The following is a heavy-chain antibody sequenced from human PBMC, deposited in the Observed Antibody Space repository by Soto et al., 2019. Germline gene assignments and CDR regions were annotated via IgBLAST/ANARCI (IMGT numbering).Heavy chain of an antibody. CDR1: GFTFGNYA. CDR3: AKVPASLKTFDY. CDR2: VSGNGAVT. Sequence: EVQLLDSGGGLAQPGGSLRLSCAASGFTFGNYAMYWVRQAPGKGLEWVSTVSGNGAVTYYADSVKGRFTISRDNSRSTLYLQMNNLRAEDTAIYFCAKVPASLKTFDYWGQGTLVTVSS. V-gene: IGHV3-23*01. J-gene: IGHJ4*02. D-gene: IGHD2-2*01.